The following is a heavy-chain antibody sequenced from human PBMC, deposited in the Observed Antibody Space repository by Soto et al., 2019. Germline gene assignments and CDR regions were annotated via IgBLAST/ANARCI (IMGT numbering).Heavy chain of an antibody. J-gene: IGHJ6*03. CDR2: IDWDDDK. Sequence: SGPTLVNPTQTLTLTCTFSGFSLSTSGMCVSWIRQPPGKALEWLARIDWDDDKYYSTSLKTRLTISKDTSKNQVVLTMTNMDPVDTATYYCARIRKQQLAIGRNYYYYMDVWGKGTTVTVSS. CDR1: GFSLSTSGMC. V-gene: IGHV2-70*11. D-gene: IGHD6-13*01. CDR3: ARIRKQQLAIGRNYYYYMDV.